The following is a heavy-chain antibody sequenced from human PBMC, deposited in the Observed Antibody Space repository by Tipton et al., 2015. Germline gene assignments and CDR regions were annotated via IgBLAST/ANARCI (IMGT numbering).Heavy chain of an antibody. Sequence: TLSLTCAVSGESVRSGRSYWSWIRQPPGKGLEWIGYIHKSGSSSYNPSFGSRVTISGDTSMNHFSLRLSSVTAADTAVYYCARGAGNSSTWDFDYWGQGSLVTVSS. CDR1: GESVRSGRSY. CDR3: ARGAGNSSTWDFDY. D-gene: IGHD6-13*01. J-gene: IGHJ4*02. CDR2: IHKSGSS. V-gene: IGHV4-61*03.